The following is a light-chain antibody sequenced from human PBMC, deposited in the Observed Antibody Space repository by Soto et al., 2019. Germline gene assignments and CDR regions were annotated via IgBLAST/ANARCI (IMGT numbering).Light chain of an antibody. CDR3: QQYNSYSIT. Sequence: DIQMTQSPSSLSASVGARVPITCRARQTISSWLAWYQQKPGKAPKLLIYDASSLESGVPSRFSGSGSGTEFTLTISSLQPDDFATYYCQQYNSYSITFGQGTRLEIK. V-gene: IGKV1-5*01. CDR2: DAS. CDR1: QTISSW. J-gene: IGKJ5*01.